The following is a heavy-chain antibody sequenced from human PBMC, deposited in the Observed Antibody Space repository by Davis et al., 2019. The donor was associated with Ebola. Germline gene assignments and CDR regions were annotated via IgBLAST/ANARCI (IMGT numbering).Heavy chain of an antibody. J-gene: IGHJ6*02. CDR3: ARAPRRTEDLVHAMDV. CDR2: ISDFSRTT. V-gene: IGHV1-18*04. CDR1: GFTFSTHG. Sequence: ASVKVSCKASGFTFSTHGISWVRQAPGQGREWMGWISDFSRTTNYAQKFQGRVTMTTDTSTRTASMELRGLRSDDTAVYFCARAPRRTEDLVHAMDVWGQGTTVTVSS. D-gene: IGHD3/OR15-3a*01.